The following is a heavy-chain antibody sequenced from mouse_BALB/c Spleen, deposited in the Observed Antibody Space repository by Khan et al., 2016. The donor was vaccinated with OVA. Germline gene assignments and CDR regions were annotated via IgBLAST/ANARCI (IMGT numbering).Heavy chain of an antibody. D-gene: IGHD1-1*01. CDR3: GRGNYYGSSSWFGY. V-gene: IGHV1-9*01. CDR2: ILPGSGSN. Sequence: QVRLQQSGAELMKPGASVKISCKATGYTFSSYWIEWVKQRPGHGLEWIGEILPGSGSNNYNEKFKGKATFTADTSSNTAYMQLSSLTSEDSAVYYCGRGNYYGSSSWFGYWGQGTLVTVS. J-gene: IGHJ3*01. CDR1: GYTFSSYW.